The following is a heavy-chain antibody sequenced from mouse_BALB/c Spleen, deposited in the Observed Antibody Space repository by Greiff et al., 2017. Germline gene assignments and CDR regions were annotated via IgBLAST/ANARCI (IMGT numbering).Heavy chain of an antibody. D-gene: IGHD3-1*01. V-gene: IGHV5-12-1*01. J-gene: IGHJ2*01. CDR2: ISSGGGST. CDR1: GFAFSSYD. CDR3: ARSARATYFDY. Sequence: EVKLMESGGGLVKPGGSLKLSCAASGFAFSSYDMSWVRQTPEKRLEWVAYISSGGGSTYYPDTVKGRFTISRDNAKNTLYLQMSSLKSEDTAMYYCARSARATYFDYWGQGTTLTVSS.